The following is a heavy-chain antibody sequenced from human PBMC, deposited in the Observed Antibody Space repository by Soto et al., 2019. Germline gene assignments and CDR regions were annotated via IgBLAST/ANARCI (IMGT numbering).Heavy chain of an antibody. CDR1: GGSISSGDYS. CDR3: ARGRNDYVWGSYRTPYFDY. V-gene: IGHV4-30-2*01. J-gene: IGHJ4*02. CDR2: IYHSGST. Sequence: QLQLQESGSGLVKPSQTLSLTCAVSGGSISSGDYSWSWIRQPPGKGLEWIGYIYHSGSTYYNPSLKSRVTISVDRSKNQFSLKLSSVTAADTAVYYCARGRNDYVWGSYRTPYFDYWGQGTLVTVSS. D-gene: IGHD3-16*02.